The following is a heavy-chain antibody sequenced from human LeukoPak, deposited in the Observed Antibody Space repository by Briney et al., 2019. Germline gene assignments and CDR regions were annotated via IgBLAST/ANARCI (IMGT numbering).Heavy chain of an antibody. CDR1: GGSFNGYY. J-gene: IGHJ3*02. CDR2: INHSGST. Sequence: SETLSLTCAVYGGSFNGYYWSWIRQPPGKGLEWIGEINHSGSTNYNPSLKSRVTISVDTSKNQFSLKLSSVTAADTAVYYCARYRSPNDAFDIWGQGTMVTVSS. V-gene: IGHV4-34*01. CDR3: ARYRSPNDAFDI.